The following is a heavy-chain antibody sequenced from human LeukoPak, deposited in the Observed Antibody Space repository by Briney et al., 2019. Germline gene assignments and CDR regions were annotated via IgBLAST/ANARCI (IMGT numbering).Heavy chain of an antibody. Sequence: KLQGRVTMTRDMSTSTVYMELSSLRSEDTAVYYCARDLRCSGGSCYSGPLYFDYWGQGTLVTVSS. D-gene: IGHD2-15*01. V-gene: IGHV1-46*01. J-gene: IGHJ4*02. CDR3: ARDLRCSGGSCYSGPLYFDY.